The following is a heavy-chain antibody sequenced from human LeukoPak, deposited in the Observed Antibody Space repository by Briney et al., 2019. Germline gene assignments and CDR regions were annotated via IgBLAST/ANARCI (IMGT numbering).Heavy chain of an antibody. D-gene: IGHD3-22*01. CDR2: VYHSGTT. V-gene: IGHV4-38-2*02. CDR3: ARTLSDSSPVAT. CDR1: GYFLSSGFY. J-gene: IGHJ4*02. Sequence: SETLSLTCSVSGYFLSSGFYWGWIRHPPGTGLQWIASVYHSGTTIYNPSLKSRVTMSMDTSMTHYSLKLRSVTAADTAVYYCARTLSDSSPVATWGQGTLVTVSS.